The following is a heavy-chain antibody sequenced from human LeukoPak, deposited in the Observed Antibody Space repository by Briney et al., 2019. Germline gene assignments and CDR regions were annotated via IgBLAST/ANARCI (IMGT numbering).Heavy chain of an antibody. J-gene: IGHJ4*02. CDR1: GFAFNIYD. CDR3: AKDQRWESPHYLDS. Sequence: GGSLRLSCVASGFAFNIYDMHWVRQAPGKGLEWLALISYDGTNKNYADSVKGRFTVSRDNSKNTLYVQMNSLRDEDTAVYYCAKDQRWESPHYLDSWGQGTLVTVSS. CDR2: ISYDGTNK. V-gene: IGHV3-30-3*01. D-gene: IGHD1-26*01.